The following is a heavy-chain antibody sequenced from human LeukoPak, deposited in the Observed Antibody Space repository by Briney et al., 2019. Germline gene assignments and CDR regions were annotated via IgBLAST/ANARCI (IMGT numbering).Heavy chain of an antibody. V-gene: IGHV6-1*01. D-gene: IGHD6-19*01. CDR1: GDSVSSNTAA. CDR3: ARIAVADSLV. J-gene: IGHJ4*02. CDR2: TYYRSKWYN. Sequence: SQTLSLTCAISGDSVSSNTAAWNWIRQSPSRGLEWLGRTYYRSKWYNDYAISVRSRITINSDTSKSQLSLQLNSVTPEDTAVYYCARIAVADSLVWGQGTLVIVSS.